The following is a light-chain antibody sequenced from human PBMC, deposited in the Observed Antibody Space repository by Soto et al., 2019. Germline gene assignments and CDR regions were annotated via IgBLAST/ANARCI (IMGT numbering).Light chain of an antibody. CDR1: SSNIGAGYD. CDR2: GNS. J-gene: IGLJ3*02. CDR3: QSYDSSLSGSV. V-gene: IGLV1-40*01. Sequence: QSVLTQPPSVSGAPGQRVTISCTGSSSNIGAGYDVHWYQQLPGTAPKLLIYGNSNRPSGVPYRFSGSKSGTSASLAFTGRQAEDEADYYYQSYDSSLSGSVFGGGTKLTVL.